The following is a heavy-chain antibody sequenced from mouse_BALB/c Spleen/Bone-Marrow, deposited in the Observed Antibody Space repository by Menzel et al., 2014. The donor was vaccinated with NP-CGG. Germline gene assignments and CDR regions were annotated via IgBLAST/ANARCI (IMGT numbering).Heavy chain of an antibody. D-gene: IGHD1-1*02. CDR3: ARWYRDPHFAMDY. Sequence: QVQLKQSGAELVRPGSSVKISCKASGYAFSSYWMNWVKQRPGQGLEWIGKIYPGDGDTNYNGNFKDKATLTVDRSSSTAFMQLSSLTSEDSAVYFCARWYRDPHFAMDYWGPGTSVTVSS. CDR1: GYAFSSYW. V-gene: IGHV1-80*01. J-gene: IGHJ4*01. CDR2: IYPGDGDT.